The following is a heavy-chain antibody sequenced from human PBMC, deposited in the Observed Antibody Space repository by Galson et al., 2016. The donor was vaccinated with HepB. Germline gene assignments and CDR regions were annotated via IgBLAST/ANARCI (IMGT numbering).Heavy chain of an antibody. CDR3: AREPLGVPAANNWFDP. V-gene: IGHV1-18*01. J-gene: IGHJ5*02. D-gene: IGHD2-2*01. CDR2: ISIDSADT. CDR1: GYPFNNYG. Sequence: SVKVSCKASGYPFNNYGINWVRQAPGQGLEWMAWISIDSADTNYAQKFQGRVTMTMDTSISTAYMELSSLRSDDTAVYYCAREPLGVPAANNWFDPWGQGTLVTVSS.